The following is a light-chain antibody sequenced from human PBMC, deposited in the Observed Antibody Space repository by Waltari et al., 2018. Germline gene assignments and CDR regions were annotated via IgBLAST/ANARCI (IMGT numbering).Light chain of an antibody. CDR3: QVWESSTEVL. CDR2: EDD. CDR1: DFGGKL. Sequence: SFVLAQPPSVSVAPGNTATITCGGDDFGGKLVLWYRRKPGQAPVLVIYEDDNRPSGIPERFSGSISGNTATLTISGVEVGDEADYFCQVWESSTEVLFGGGTKLTVL. J-gene: IGLJ2*01. V-gene: IGLV3-21*01.